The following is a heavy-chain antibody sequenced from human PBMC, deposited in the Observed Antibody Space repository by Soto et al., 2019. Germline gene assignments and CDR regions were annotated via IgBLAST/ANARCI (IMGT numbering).Heavy chain of an antibody. D-gene: IGHD3-3*01. V-gene: IGHV4-4*07. CDR2: ISPTGST. CDR1: GDSISSYY. J-gene: IGHJ4*02. Sequence: QVQLQESGPGLVKPSETLSLTCTVSGDSISSYYWSWIRQSAEKGLEWIGRISPTGSTNYNPSLKSRVTLSIDTSKNLLSLKLSSVTAADTAVYYCARDQISLFGGSWGFFDYWGQGSLVTVSS. CDR3: ARDQISLFGGSWGFFDY.